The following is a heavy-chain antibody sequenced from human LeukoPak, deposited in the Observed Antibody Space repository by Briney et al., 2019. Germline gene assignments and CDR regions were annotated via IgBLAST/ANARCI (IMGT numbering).Heavy chain of an antibody. CDR2: IYPGDSDT. Sequence: GESLKISCKGSGYSFTSYWIGWVRQMPGKGLEWMGIIYPGDSDTRYSPSFQGQVTISADKSISTAYLQWSSLKASDTAMYYRACPGDLYYYDSSAYAAFDIWGQGTMVTVSS. CDR3: ACPGDLYYYDSSAYAAFDI. J-gene: IGHJ3*02. CDR1: GYSFTSYW. V-gene: IGHV5-51*01. D-gene: IGHD3-22*01.